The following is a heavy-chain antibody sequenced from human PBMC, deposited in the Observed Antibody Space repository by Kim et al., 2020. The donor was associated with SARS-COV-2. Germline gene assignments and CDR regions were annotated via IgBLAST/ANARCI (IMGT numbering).Heavy chain of an antibody. J-gene: IGHJ4*02. CDR1: GFTFTKYP. Sequence: GGSLRLSCEASGFTFTKYPMSWVRQAPGRGLEWVSTISGSGSGIYYADSVKGRFTISRDNSKNTVYLQMDSLSAEDTAVYYCAKVYDLRVSLGGFDYWGQGTLVTVSS. CDR2: ISGSGSGI. CDR3: AKVYDLRVSLGGFDY. V-gene: IGHV3-23*01. D-gene: IGHD3-3*01.